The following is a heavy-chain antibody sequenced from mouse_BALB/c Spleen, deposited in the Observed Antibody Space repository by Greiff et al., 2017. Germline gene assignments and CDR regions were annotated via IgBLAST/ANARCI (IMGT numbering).Heavy chain of an antibody. D-gene: IGHD1-2*01. V-gene: IGHV3-2*02. J-gene: IGHJ2*01. CDR1: GYSITSNYA. Sequence: EVQLQESGPGLVKPSQSLSLTCTVTGYSITSNYAWNWIRQFPGNKLEWMGYISYSGSPSYNPSLKSRISITRDTSKNQFFLQLNSVTTEDTATYYCARRGRPYYFDYWGQGTTLTVSS. CDR3: ARRGRPYYFDY. CDR2: ISYSGSP.